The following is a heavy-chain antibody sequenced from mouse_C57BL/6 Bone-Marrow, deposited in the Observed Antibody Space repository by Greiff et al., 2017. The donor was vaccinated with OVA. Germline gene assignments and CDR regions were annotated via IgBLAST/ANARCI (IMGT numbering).Heavy chain of an antibody. CDR3: ARDTTVVANAMDY. V-gene: IGHV5-17*01. Sequence: DVHLVESGGGLVKPGGSLKLSCAASGFTFSDYGMHWVRQAPEKGLEWVAYISSGSSTIYYADTVKGRFTISRDNAKNTLFLQMTSLRSEDTAMYYCARDTTVVANAMDYWGQGTSVTVSS. CDR1: GFTFSDYG. D-gene: IGHD1-1*01. J-gene: IGHJ4*01. CDR2: ISSGSSTI.